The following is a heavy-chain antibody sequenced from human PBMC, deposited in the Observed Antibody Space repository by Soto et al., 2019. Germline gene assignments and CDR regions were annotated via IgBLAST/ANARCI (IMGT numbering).Heavy chain of an antibody. CDR1: GYSFTSYW. CDR2: IDPSDSYT. D-gene: IGHD3-3*01. CDR3: ARQTYYDFWSGLYPDAFDI. J-gene: IGHJ3*02. V-gene: IGHV5-10-1*01. Sequence: GESLKISCKGSGYSFTSYWTSWVRQMPGKGLEWMGRIDPSDSYTNYSPSFQGHVTISADKSISTAYLQWSSLKASDTAMYYCARQTYYDFWSGLYPDAFDIWGQGTMVTVSS.